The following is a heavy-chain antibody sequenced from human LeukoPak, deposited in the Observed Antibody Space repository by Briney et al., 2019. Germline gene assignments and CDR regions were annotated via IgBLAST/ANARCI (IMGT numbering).Heavy chain of an antibody. CDR3: ARAARAGAQYFDW. J-gene: IGHJ4*02. CDR1: GFTFSSYS. Sequence: GGSLRLSCAASGFTFSSYSMNWVRQAPGKGLEWVSYISSSSSTIYYADSVWGRFTISRDNSNNTLFLQMSSLRVEDTAVYYCARAARAGAQYFDWWGQGVLVTVSS. V-gene: IGHV3-48*01. D-gene: IGHD2/OR15-2a*01. CDR2: ISSSSSTI.